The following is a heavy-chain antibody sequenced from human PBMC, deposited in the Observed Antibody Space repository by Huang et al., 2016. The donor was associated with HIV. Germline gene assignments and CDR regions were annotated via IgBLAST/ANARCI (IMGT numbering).Heavy chain of an antibody. CDR2: LFYTGTA. CDR3: ARHRTSSYIDS. V-gene: IGHV4-39*01. Sequence: QLQLQQSGPGLVKPSETLSLTCSVSGGSISSSGYYWEWIRQPPGKGLECVGSLFYTGTAYYNPSLKSRATISIDTSETRFSLSLTSVTAADTALYFCARHRTSSYIDSWGRGSLVTVSS. CDR1: GGSISSSGYY. D-gene: IGHD3-10*01. J-gene: IGHJ4*02.